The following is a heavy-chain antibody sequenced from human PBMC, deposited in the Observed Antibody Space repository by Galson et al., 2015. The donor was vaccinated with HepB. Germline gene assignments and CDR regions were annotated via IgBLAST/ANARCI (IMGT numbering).Heavy chain of an antibody. D-gene: IGHD3-10*01. CDR3: ALRTGTYPYYFDF. J-gene: IGHJ4*02. CDR1: GYTFTSYG. V-gene: IGHV1-18*01. CDR2: ISPYNGNT. Sequence: SVKVSCKASGYTFTSYGLSWLRQAPGQGPEYMGWISPYNGNTNYAQKLQGRVTMTTDKSTTTAYMELRSLRSDDTAVYYCALRTGTYPYYFDFWGQGTLVAVSS.